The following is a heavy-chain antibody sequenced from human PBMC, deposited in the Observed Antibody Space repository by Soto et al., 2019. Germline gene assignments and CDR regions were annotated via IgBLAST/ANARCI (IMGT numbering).Heavy chain of an antibody. Sequence: QITLTESGPTLVKPTQTLTLTCTFSGFSLTTSGLGVAWIRQPPGKALEWLAIIYWHDDKRYSPSLRSRLTITKGTSKTQVVLPMTNMDPVDTATYFCAHSPGRYSGADFGGQGTLVTVSS. CDR1: GFSLTTSGLG. J-gene: IGHJ4*02. CDR3: AHSPGRYSGADF. CDR2: IYWHDDK. V-gene: IGHV2-5*01. D-gene: IGHD3-9*01.